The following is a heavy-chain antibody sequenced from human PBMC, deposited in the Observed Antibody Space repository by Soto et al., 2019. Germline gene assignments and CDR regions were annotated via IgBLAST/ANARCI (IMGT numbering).Heavy chain of an antibody. CDR2: MNSDGSST. CDR1: GFTFGNFW. CDR3: ATAEVDY. V-gene: IGHV3-74*01. Sequence: GGSLRLSCAASGFTFGNFWMHWVRQAPGRGLEWVSRMNSDGSSTNYADSVKGRFTVSRDNAKNTLYLQMNSLRAEDAAVYYCATAEVDYWGPGTLVTVSS. J-gene: IGHJ4*02.